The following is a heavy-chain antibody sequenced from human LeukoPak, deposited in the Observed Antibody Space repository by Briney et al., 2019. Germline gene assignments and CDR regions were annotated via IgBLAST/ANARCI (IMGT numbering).Heavy chain of an antibody. D-gene: IGHD3-10*01. CDR2: IWSDGTNE. CDR3: TGDKGSGSYLGAFDI. Sequence: PGRSPRLSCAASGFTFSSYGMHWVRQAPGKGLEWVAVIWSDGTNERYADSVKGRFTISRDNSKNTLFLQMNSLRAEDTAVYYCTGDKGSGSYLGAFDIWGQGTMVTVSS. V-gene: IGHV3-33*01. J-gene: IGHJ3*02. CDR1: GFTFSSYG.